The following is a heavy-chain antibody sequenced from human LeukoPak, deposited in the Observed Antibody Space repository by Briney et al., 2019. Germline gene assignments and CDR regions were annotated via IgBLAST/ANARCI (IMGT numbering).Heavy chain of an antibody. V-gene: IGHV3-33*01. Sequence: AGRSLRLSCAAWGFTFSSYGMHWVRQAPGKGLEWVAVIWYDGSNKYYADSVKGRFTISRDNSKNTLYLQMNSLRAEDTAVYYCARDLSWFGEFDYGGQGTLVTVSS. J-gene: IGHJ4*02. D-gene: IGHD3-10*01. CDR3: ARDLSWFGEFDY. CDR2: IWYDGSNK. CDR1: GFTFSSYG.